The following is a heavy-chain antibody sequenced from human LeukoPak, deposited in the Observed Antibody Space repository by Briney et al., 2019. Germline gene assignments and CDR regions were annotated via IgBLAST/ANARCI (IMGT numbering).Heavy chain of an antibody. D-gene: IGHD6-19*01. CDR3: ARDSFGWYLDY. J-gene: IGHJ4*02. Sequence: SETLSLTCTVSGGSISSSSYYWGWIRQPPGKGLEWIGSIYYSGSTYYNPSLKSRVTISVDTSKNQFSLKLSSVTAADTAVYYCARDSFGWYLDYWGQGTLVTVSS. CDR2: IYYSGST. CDR1: GGSISSSSYY. V-gene: IGHV4-39*07.